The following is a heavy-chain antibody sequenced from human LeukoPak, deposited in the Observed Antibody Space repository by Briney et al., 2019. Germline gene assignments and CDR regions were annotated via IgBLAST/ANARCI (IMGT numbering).Heavy chain of an antibody. V-gene: IGHV1-18*01. CDR2: ISAYNGNT. CDR1: GYTFTSYG. Sequence: GASVKVSCKASGYTFTSYGISWVRQAPGQGLEWMGWISAYNGNTNYAQKLQGRVTMTTDTSTNTAYMELRSLRSDDTAVYYCATAKDGYWLDYWGQGTLVTVSS. J-gene: IGHJ4*02. D-gene: IGHD5-24*01. CDR3: ATAKDGYWLDY.